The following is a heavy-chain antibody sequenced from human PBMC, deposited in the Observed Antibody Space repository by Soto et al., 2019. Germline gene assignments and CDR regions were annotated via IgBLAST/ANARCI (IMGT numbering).Heavy chain of an antibody. CDR3: ARVLSLLVMEVDYFDY. CDR2: INAYNGNA. D-gene: IGHD2-15*01. Sequence: QVQLVQSGGEVMQPGASVKVSCKASGYTFTNYGISWVRQAPGQGLEWMGWINAYNGNANFAQRLQGRVTMTTDTSTSTAYMELRSLRSDDTAVYYCARVLSLLVMEVDYFDYWGQGTLVTVSS. V-gene: IGHV1-18*01. CDR1: GYTFTNYG. J-gene: IGHJ4*02.